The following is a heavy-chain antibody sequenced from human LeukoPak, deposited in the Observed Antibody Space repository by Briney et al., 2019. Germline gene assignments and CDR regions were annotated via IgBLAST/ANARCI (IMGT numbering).Heavy chain of an antibody. V-gene: IGHV3-11*01. CDR1: GFTLTDYY. CDR2: ISSSGNTI. Sequence: GGSLRLSCAASGFTLTDYYMSWIRQAPGEGLEWVSYISSSGNTIYYADSVKGRFTISRDNAKNSLYLQMNSLRAEDTAVYYCARGDCSSTSCPDTYYYYGMDVWGQGTTVTVSS. J-gene: IGHJ6*02. CDR3: ARGDCSSTSCPDTYYYYGMDV. D-gene: IGHD2-2*01.